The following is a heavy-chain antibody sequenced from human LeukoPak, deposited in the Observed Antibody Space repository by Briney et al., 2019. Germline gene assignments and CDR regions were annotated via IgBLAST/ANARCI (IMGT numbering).Heavy chain of an antibody. D-gene: IGHD2-15*01. CDR1: GGSFSGYY. J-gene: IGHJ4*02. V-gene: IGHV4-34*01. CDR3: ARGVVVAAIDY. Sequence: PSETLSLTCAVYGGSFSGYYWSWIRQPPGKGLEWIGSIYYSGSTYYNPSLKSRVTISVDTSKNRFSLKLSSVTAADTAVYYCARGVVVAAIDYWGQGTLVTVSS. CDR2: IYYSGST.